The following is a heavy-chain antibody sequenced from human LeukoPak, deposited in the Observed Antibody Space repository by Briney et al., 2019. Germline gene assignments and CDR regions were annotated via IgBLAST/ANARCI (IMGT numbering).Heavy chain of an antibody. Sequence: PGGSLRLSCAASGFTFSSYSMNWVRQAPGKGLEWVSSISSSSSYIYYADSVKGRFTISRDNAKNTLYLQLNSLRPDDTAVYYCVRHNAARAFDIWGQGTMVIVSS. CDR2: ISSSSSYI. J-gene: IGHJ3*02. CDR1: GFTFSSYS. V-gene: IGHV3-21*01. D-gene: IGHD1-1*01. CDR3: VRHNAARAFDI.